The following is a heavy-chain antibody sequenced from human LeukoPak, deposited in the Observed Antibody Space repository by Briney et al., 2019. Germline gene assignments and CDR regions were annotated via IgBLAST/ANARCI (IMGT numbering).Heavy chain of an antibody. Sequence: PGGSLRLSCAASGFIFSNYWMSWVRQAPEKGLERVANIKDDGSEEFYLDSVKGRFIVSRDNAKNLLYLQMNSLRAEDTAVYYCARALGSHGGDFDYWGQGTVVTVSS. CDR2: IKDDGSEE. J-gene: IGHJ4*02. V-gene: IGHV3-7*04. CDR3: ARALGSHGGDFDY. D-gene: IGHD3-16*01. CDR1: GFIFSNYW.